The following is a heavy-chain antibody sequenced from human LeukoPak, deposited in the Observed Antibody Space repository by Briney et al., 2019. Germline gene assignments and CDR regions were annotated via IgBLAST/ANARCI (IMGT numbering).Heavy chain of an antibody. CDR2: IKQDGSER. J-gene: IGHJ4*02. V-gene: IGHV3-7*01. Sequence: GGSLRLSCAASGFTFSTYWMSWVSQAPGKGLEWVANIKQDGSERNYVDSVKGRFTISRDNAKNSLYLQLNSLRAEDTAVYYCARVTYSSGWYVDYWGQGTLVTVSS. CDR3: ARVTYSSGWYVDY. D-gene: IGHD6-19*01. CDR1: GFTFSTYW.